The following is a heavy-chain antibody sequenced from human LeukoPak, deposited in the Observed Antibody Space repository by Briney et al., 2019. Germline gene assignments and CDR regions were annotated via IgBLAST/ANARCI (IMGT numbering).Heavy chain of an antibody. CDR3: ARRGYYYDSSGYYGDYFDY. CDR1: GFTFSSYG. D-gene: IGHD3-22*01. CDR2: IWYDGSNK. J-gene: IGHJ4*02. V-gene: IGHV3-33*01. Sequence: PGGSLRLSCAASGFTFSSYGMHWVRQAPGKGLEWVAVIWYDGSNKYYADSVKGRFTISRDNSKNTLYLQMNSLRAEDTAVYYCARRGYYYDSSGYYGDYFDYWGQGTLVTVPS.